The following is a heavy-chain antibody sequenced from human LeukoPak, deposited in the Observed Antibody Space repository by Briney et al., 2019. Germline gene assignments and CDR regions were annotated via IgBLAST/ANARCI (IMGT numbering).Heavy chain of an antibody. D-gene: IGHD3-10*01. V-gene: IGHV4-34*01. CDR2: INHSGST. Sequence: SETLSLTCAVYGGSFSGYYWSWIRLPPGKGLEWIGEINHSGSTNYNPSLKSRVTISVDTSKNQFSLKLSSVTAADTAVYYCARGWNRMVRGVIGYWGQGTLVTVSS. CDR3: ARGWNRMVRGVIGY. J-gene: IGHJ4*02. CDR1: GGSFSGYY.